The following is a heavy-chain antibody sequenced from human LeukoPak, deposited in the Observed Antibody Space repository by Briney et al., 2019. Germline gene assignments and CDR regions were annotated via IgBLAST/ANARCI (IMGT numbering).Heavy chain of an antibody. CDR1: GGSFSGYY. D-gene: IGHD1-26*01. Sequence: TSETPSLTCAVYGGSFSGYYWSWIRQPPGKGLEWIGEINHSGSTNYNPSLKSRVTISVDTSKNQFSLKLSSVTAADTAVYYCASRGSPRTSYYYYGMDVWGQGTTVTVSS. V-gene: IGHV4-34*01. J-gene: IGHJ6*02. CDR2: INHSGST. CDR3: ASRGSPRTSYYYYGMDV.